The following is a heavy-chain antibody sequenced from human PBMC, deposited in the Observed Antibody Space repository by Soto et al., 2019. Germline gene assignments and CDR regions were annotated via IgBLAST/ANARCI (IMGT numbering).Heavy chain of an antibody. CDR3: ARDGQKQWLLRALDI. Sequence: ASVNVSCKASGYTFTSFGITWVRQAPGQGLEWMGWISAYNGDTNYAQNLQGRVTMTTDTSTSTAYMELRSLASDDTAMYYCARDGQKQWLLRALDIWGQGTMVTVSS. V-gene: IGHV1-18*01. D-gene: IGHD6-19*01. J-gene: IGHJ3*02. CDR1: GYTFTSFG. CDR2: ISAYNGDT.